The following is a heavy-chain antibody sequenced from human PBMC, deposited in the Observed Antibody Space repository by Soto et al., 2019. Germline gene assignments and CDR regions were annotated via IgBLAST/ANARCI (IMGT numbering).Heavy chain of an antibody. Sequence: GGSLRLSCAASGFTFSSYAMIWVRQALGQGLEGVSAISGSGGSTYYADYVKGRFTISRDNSKNTLYLQMNSLRAEDTAVYYCAKDKKAAAGWNRGYYYYGMGVWGQGTTVTVSS. CDR1: GFTFSSYA. V-gene: IGHV3-23*01. CDR2: ISGSGGST. D-gene: IGHD6-13*01. J-gene: IGHJ6*02. CDR3: AKDKKAAAGWNRGYYYYGMGV.